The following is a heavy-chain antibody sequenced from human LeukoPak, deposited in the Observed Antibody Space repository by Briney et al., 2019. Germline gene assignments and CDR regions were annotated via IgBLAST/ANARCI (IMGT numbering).Heavy chain of an antibody. CDR3: ATNRAGTYARPFDI. Sequence: SETLSLTCTVSGGSISSSAYYWGWIREPPRKGLEWIGSIYYSGSAYYNPSLKSRVTISVDTSKNQFSLKLSSVTATDTAVYFCATNRAGTYARPFDIWGQGTMVTVSS. J-gene: IGHJ3*02. D-gene: IGHD1-26*01. CDR1: GGSISSSAYY. CDR2: IYYSGSA. V-gene: IGHV4-39*01.